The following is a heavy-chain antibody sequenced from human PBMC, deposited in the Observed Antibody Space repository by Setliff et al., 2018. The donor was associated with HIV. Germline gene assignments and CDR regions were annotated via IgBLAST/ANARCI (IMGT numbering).Heavy chain of an antibody. J-gene: IGHJ3*02. CDR3: ARDWASAGYCSGGSCYAFDI. D-gene: IGHD2-15*01. V-gene: IGHV3-74*01. CDR1: GFTFSSYW. Sequence: GGSLRLSCAASGFTFSSYWMHWVRQAPGKGLVWVSRINTDGSSTSYADSVKGRFTISRDNAKNTLYLQMNSLRAEDTAVYYCARDWASAGYCSGGSCYAFDIWGQGTMVTASS. CDR2: INTDGSST.